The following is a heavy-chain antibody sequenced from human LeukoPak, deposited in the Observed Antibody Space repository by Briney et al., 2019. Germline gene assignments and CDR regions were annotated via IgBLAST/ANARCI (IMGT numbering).Heavy chain of an antibody. CDR3: ARPVDTAMVTGFDY. CDR1: GYTFTSYG. J-gene: IGHJ4*02. Sequence: GASVKVSCKASGYTFTSYGISWVRQAPGQGLEWMGWISAYNGNTNYAQKLQGRVTMTTDTSTSTAYMELRSLRSDDTAVYYCARPVDTAMVTGFDYWGQGTLVTVSS. CDR2: ISAYNGNT. D-gene: IGHD5-18*01. V-gene: IGHV1-18*01.